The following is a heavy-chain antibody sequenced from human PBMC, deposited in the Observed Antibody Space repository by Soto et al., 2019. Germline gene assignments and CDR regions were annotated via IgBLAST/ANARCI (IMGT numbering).Heavy chain of an antibody. V-gene: IGHV4-34*01. CDR1: GGSFSGYY. CDR3: ARFRRLVHFVNPYIDY. J-gene: IGHJ4*02. Sequence: SETLSLSCAVYGGSFSGYYWSWIRQPPGKGLEWIGEINHSGSTNYNPSLKSRVTISVDTSKNQFSLKLSSVTAADTAVYYCARFRRLVHFVNPYIDYPGQATLVTVSS. D-gene: IGHD2-21*01. CDR2: INHSGST.